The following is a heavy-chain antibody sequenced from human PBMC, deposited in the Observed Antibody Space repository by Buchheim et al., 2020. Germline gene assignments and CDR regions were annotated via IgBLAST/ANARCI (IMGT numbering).Heavy chain of an antibody. Sequence: QVQLVQSGAEVKKPGSSVKVSCKASGGTFSSYAISWVRQAPGQGLEWMGGIIPIFGTANYAQKFQGRVTITADESTRPAYMELSSLRSEDTAVYYCAGAPSGSEWFGKPGDTYYYYGMDVWGQGTT. V-gene: IGHV1-69*01. J-gene: IGHJ6*02. CDR3: AGAPSGSEWFGKPGDTYYYYGMDV. D-gene: IGHD3-10*01. CDR1: GGTFSSYA. CDR2: IIPIFGTA.